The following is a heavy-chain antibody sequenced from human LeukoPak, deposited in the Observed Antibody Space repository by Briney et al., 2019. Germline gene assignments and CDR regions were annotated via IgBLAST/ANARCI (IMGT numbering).Heavy chain of an antibody. Sequence: GGSLRLSCSASGFTFSSYAMRWVRQAPGKGLECVSGIGARGGSTDYADSVKGRFTIARDNSKNTLYLQRNSLRAEDTAVYYCAKPCSGGSCYWNYWGQGTLVTVSS. D-gene: IGHD2-15*01. CDR3: AKPCSGGSCYWNY. V-gene: IGHV3-23*01. CDR1: GFTFSSYA. J-gene: IGHJ4*02. CDR2: IGARGGST.